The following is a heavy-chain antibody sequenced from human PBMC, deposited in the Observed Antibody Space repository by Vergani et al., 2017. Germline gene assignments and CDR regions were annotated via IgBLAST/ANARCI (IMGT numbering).Heavy chain of an antibody. V-gene: IGHV3-23*04. CDR1: GFTFSSYA. D-gene: IGHD5-24*01. CDR2: ISGSGGST. CDR3: AKGEDGWT. J-gene: IGHJ5*02. Sequence: EVQLVESGGGLVKPGGSLSLSCAASGFTFSSYAMSWVRQAPGKGLEWVSAISGSGGSTYYADFVQGRFTNSRDNSKNTVYLQMNSLNIEDTATYYCAKGEDGWTWGQGTLVTVSS.